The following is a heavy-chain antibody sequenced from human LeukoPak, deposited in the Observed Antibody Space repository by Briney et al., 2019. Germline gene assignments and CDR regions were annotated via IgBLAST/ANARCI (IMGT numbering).Heavy chain of an antibody. D-gene: IGHD3-10*02. J-gene: IGHJ6*04. Sequence: SETLSLTCAVYGGSFSGYYWSWIRQPPGKGLEWIGEINHSGSTNYNPSLKSRVTISVDTSKNQFSLKLSSVTAADTAVYYCARMEYAWGGPLNHYYYYGMDVWGKGTTVTVSS. CDR1: GGSFSGYY. CDR2: INHSGST. CDR3: ARMEYAWGGPLNHYYYYGMDV. V-gene: IGHV4-34*01.